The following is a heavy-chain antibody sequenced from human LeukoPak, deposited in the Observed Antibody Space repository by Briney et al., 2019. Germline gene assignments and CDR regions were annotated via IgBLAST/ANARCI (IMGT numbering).Heavy chain of an antibody. CDR1: GGSFSGYY. D-gene: IGHD1-14*01. J-gene: IGHJ4*02. Sequence: SETLSLTCAVYGGSFSGYYWSWIRQPPGKGLEWIGEINHSGSTNYNPSLKSRVTISVDTSKNQFSLKLSSVTAADTAVYYCARGSVTAFDYWGQGTLVTVSS. CDR3: ARGSVTAFDY. V-gene: IGHV4-34*01. CDR2: INHSGST.